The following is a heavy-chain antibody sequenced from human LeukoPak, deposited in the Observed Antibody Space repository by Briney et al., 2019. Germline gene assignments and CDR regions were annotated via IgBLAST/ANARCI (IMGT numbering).Heavy chain of an antibody. CDR2: IYYSGST. CDR3: ARVRPAAYFDY. D-gene: IGHD2-2*01. CDR1: GVFISSYY. Sequence: PSETLSLTCIVSGVFISSYYWSWIRQPPGKGLEWIGYIYYSGSTNYNPSLKSRVTISVDTSKNQFSLKLSSVTAADTAVYYCARVRPAAYFDYWGQGTLVTVSS. V-gene: IGHV4-59*01. J-gene: IGHJ4*02.